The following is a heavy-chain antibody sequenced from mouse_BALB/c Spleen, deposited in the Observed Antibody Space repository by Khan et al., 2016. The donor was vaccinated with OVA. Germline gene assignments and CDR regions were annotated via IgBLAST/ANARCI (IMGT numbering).Heavy chain of an antibody. J-gene: IGHJ3*01. Sequence: VQLQESGAELVRPGVSVKISCKGSGYTFTDYPMHWVKQSHAKSLEWIGVISTYYGDASYNQKFKGKATMTVDKSSSTAYMELARLTSEDSAIYDSARGSWFAYWGQGTLVTVSA. CDR2: ISTYYGDA. CDR1: GYTFTDYP. V-gene: IGHV1S137*01. CDR3: ARGSWFAY.